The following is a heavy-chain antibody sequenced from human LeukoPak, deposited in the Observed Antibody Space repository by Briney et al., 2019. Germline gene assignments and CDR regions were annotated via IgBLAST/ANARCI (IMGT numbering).Heavy chain of an antibody. CDR3: ARDYTMTHAFDI. CDR1: GGSMSSYY. Sequence: SETLSLTSTVSGGSMSSYYWSWIRQPPGKGLEWIGYIYYTGSTNYNPSLKSRVTISIDTSKNQFSLKLSSVTAADTALYFCARDYTMTHAFDIWGQGTLVTVS. D-gene: IGHD3-22*01. V-gene: IGHV4-59*01. J-gene: IGHJ3*02. CDR2: IYYTGST.